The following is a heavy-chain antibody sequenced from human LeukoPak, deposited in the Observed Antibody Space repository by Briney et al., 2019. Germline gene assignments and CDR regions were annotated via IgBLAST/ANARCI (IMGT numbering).Heavy chain of an antibody. V-gene: IGHV3-66*04. J-gene: IGHJ4*02. CDR3: ARHYYGSGSYYVH. CDR2: IYSGGST. CDR1: GFTVSSNY. D-gene: IGHD3-10*01. Sequence: GGSLRLSCAASGFTVSSNYMSWVRQAPGKGLEWVSVIYSGGSTYYADSVKGRFTISRDNSKNTLYLQMNSLRAEDTAVYYCARHYYGSGSYYVHWGQGTLVTVSS.